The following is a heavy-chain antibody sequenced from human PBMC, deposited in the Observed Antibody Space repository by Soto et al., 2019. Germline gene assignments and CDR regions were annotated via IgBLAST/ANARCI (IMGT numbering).Heavy chain of an antibody. CDR2: ISSYNGDT. D-gene: IGHD5-12*01. V-gene: IGHV1-18*01. J-gene: IGHJ6*02. CDR1: GYTFTRSG. CDR3: AREGVAPYYYSGMDV. Sequence: QVQLVQSGAEVKKPGASVKVSCKASGYTFTRSGISWVRQDPGQGPERMGWISSYNGDTNYAQTFQGRVTMTTDTSTSTAYMELRSLRSDDTAVYYCAREGVAPYYYSGMDVWGQGTPVTVSS.